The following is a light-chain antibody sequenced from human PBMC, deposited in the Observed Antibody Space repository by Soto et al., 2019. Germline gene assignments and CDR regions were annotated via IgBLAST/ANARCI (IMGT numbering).Light chain of an antibody. CDR2: AAS. Sequence: DIQITQSPSSLSASVGDRVTITCRASQSISSYLNWYQQKTGKANKLLIYAASTLQSGVPSRFSGSGSGTEFTLTLSRMQTEELATYYCEMLNSYPLTVGGGSK. V-gene: IGKV1-9*01. CDR1: QSISSY. CDR3: EMLNSYPLT. J-gene: IGKJ4*01.